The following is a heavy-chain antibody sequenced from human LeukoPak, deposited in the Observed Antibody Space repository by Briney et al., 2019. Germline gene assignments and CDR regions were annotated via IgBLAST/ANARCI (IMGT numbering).Heavy chain of an antibody. Sequence: PGGSLRLSCAASGFTFSDYYMSWIRQAPGKGLEWVASIKQDGSDKYYVDSVKGRFTISRDNVKNSLYLQMSSLRAEDTAVYYCASFSGYYYYFDYWGQGTLVTVSS. CDR2: IKQDGSDK. CDR1: GFTFSDYY. D-gene: IGHD3-22*01. J-gene: IGHJ4*02. CDR3: ASFSGYYYYFDY. V-gene: IGHV3-7*01.